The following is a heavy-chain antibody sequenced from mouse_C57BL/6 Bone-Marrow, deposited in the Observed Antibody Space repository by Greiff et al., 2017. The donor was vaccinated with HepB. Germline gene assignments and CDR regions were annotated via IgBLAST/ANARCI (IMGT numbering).Heavy chain of an antibody. D-gene: IGHD1-1*01. V-gene: IGHV5-6*01. CDR3: SRHEGVSYYGSSYAMDY. J-gene: IGHJ4*01. CDR2: ISSGGSYT. CDR1: GFTFSSYG. Sequence: EVQRVESGGDLVKPGGSLKLSCAASGFTFSSYGMSWVRQTPDKGLEWVANISSGGSYTYYPDSVKGRFTISRDNAKNTLYLQMSSLKSEDTAMYYCSRHEGVSYYGSSYAMDYWGQGTSVTVSS.